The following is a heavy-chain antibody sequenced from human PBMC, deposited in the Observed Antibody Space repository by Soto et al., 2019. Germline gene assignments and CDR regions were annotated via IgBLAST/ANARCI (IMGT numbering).Heavy chain of an antibody. Sequence: PSETLSLTCTVSGGSISGYYWSWIRQPPGKGLEWIGCIYCSVSTNYNPSLKSRVTISVDTSKNQFSLKLSSVTAADTAVYYCARDYGGPFDYWGQGTLVTSPQ. J-gene: IGHJ4*02. D-gene: IGHD4-17*01. CDR1: GGSISGYY. CDR2: IYCSVST. CDR3: ARDYGGPFDY. V-gene: IGHV4-59*01.